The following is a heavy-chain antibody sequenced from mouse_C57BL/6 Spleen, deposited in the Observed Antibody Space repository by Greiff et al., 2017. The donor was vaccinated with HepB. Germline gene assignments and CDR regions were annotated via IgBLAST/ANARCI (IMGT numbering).Heavy chain of an antibody. CDR1: GYTFTDYE. CDR2: IDPETGGT. J-gene: IGHJ2*01. D-gene: IGHD2-3*01. CDR3: TRRDGYLDY. Sequence: VQLQQSGAELVRPGASVTLSCKASGYTFTDYEMHWVKQTPVHGLEWIGAIDPETGGTAYNQKFKGKAILTADKSSSTAYMELRSLTSEDSAVYYCTRRDGYLDYWGKGTTLTVSS. V-gene: IGHV1-15*01.